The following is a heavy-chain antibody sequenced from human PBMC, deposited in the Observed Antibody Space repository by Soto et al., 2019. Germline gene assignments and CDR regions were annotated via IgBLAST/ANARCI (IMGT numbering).Heavy chain of an antibody. CDR3: VRDSRTGCSSINCYMH. D-gene: IGHD2-15*01. Sequence: QLQLRESGPGLVQPSGTLSLTCDVSGDSLTNNHWWSWVRQAPGKGLEWIGEIWHTGRPNYNPSLKSPVANSIDNSKNQFSLKLSSVTAADTAVYYCVRDSRTGCSSINCYMHWGQGTLVTVSS. J-gene: IGHJ4*02. CDR2: IWHTGRP. V-gene: IGHV4-4*02. CDR1: GDSLTNNHW.